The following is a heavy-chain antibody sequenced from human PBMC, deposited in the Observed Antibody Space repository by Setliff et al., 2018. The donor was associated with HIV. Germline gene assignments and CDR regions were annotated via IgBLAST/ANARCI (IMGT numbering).Heavy chain of an antibody. V-gene: IGHV1-2*02. CDR1: GYTFTGYY. J-gene: IGHJ4*02. Sequence: ASVKVSCKASGYTFTGYYMHWVRQAPGQGLEWMGWINPNSGGTDYAQKFQGRVTMTRDTSISTVYMELSSLRSEDTAVYYCARGVLEGDAFDYWGQGTLVTVSS. D-gene: IGHD3-3*01. CDR2: INPNSGGT. CDR3: ARGVLEGDAFDY.